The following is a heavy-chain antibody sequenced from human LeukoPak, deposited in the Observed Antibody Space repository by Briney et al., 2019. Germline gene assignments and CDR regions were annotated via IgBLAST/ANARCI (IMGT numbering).Heavy chain of an antibody. D-gene: IGHD6-19*01. J-gene: IGHJ6*02. CDR3: ARDSAVATYYGVDV. V-gene: IGHV3-7*01. CDR2: MQPDGNEK. Sequence: GGSLRLSCAASGFTFSNAWMSWVRQAPGKGLEWVANMQPDGNEKNYIDSVQGRFTISRDNAKTSLYLQMNSLRAEDTAVYYCARDSAVATYYGVDVWGQGTTVTVSS. CDR1: GFTFSNAW.